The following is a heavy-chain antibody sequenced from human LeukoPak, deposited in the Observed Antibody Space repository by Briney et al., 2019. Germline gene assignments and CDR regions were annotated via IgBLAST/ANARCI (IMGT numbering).Heavy chain of an antibody. CDR3: ARGGPSMKVVGNYFDY. D-gene: IGHD3-22*01. J-gene: IGHJ4*02. CDR1: GFTFSSYS. V-gene: IGHV3-48*04. Sequence: GGSLRLSCAASGFTFSSYSMNWVRQAPGKGLEWLSYISSGGSTVYYADSVKGRFTISRDNAKNSLYLQMSSLRAEDTAVYYCARGGPSMKVVGNYFDYWGQGTLVTVSS. CDR2: ISSGGSTV.